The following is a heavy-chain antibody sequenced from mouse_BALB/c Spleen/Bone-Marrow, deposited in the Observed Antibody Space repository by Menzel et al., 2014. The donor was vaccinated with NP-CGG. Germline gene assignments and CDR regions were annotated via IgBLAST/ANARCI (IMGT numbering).Heavy chain of an antibody. V-gene: IGHV1-18*01. CDR2: INPNNGGT. Sequence: DVKLQESGPELVKPGASVKISCKTSGYTFTEYTIHWVKQSHGKSLERIGGINPNNGGTSYNQKFKGKATLTVDKSSNTAYMELRSLTSEDSAVYFCARRIYSDYDDAMDYWGQGTSVTVSS. D-gene: IGHD2-4*01. J-gene: IGHJ4*01. CDR1: GYTFTEYT. CDR3: ARRIYSDYDDAMDY.